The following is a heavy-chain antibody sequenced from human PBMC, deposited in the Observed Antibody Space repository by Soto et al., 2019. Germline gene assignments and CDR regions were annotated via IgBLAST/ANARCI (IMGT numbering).Heavy chain of an antibody. CDR1: GFTFSSYG. CDR3: AKDRILSGLYYYYGMDV. D-gene: IGHD5-18*01. CDR2: ISYDGSNK. V-gene: IGHV3-30*18. Sequence: QVQLVESGGGVVQPGRSLRLSCAASGFTFSSYGMHWVRQAPGKGLEWVAVISYDGSNKYYADSVKGRFTISRDNSKNTLYLQMNSLRAEDTAVYYCAKDRILSGLYYYYGMDVWGQGTTVTVSS. J-gene: IGHJ6*02.